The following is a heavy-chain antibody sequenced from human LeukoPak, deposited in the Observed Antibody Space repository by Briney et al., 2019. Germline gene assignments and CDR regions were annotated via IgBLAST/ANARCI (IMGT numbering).Heavy chain of an antibody. J-gene: IGHJ6*02. CDR1: SSISGYY. CDR2: IYTSGST. D-gene: IGHD2-2*01. Sequence: SETLSLTRTVSSSISGYYWSWIRQPPGKGLEWIGYIYTSGSTNYNPSLESRVTTSVDTSKNQFSLNLSSVTAADTAVYYCARDVVVVPAAIHYGMDVWGQGTTVTVSS. CDR3: ARDVVVVPAAIHYGMDV. V-gene: IGHV4-4*09.